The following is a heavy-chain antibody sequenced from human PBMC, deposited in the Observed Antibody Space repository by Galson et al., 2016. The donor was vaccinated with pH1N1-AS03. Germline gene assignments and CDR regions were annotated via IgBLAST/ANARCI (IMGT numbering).Heavy chain of an antibody. CDR3: ARMSAANFDY. CDR1: AYSISSGYY. V-gene: IGHV4-38-2*01. Sequence: ETLSLTCAVSAYSISSGYYWGWIRQPPGKGLEWIGSIYHSENTYYNPSLKSRVTISVDTSKNQFSLKLSSVTAADTAVYYCARMSAANFDYWGQGTLVTVS. J-gene: IGHJ4*02. CDR2: IYHSENT. D-gene: IGHD2-2*01.